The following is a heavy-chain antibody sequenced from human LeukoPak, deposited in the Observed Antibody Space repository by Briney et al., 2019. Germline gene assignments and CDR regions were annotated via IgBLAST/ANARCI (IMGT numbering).Heavy chain of an antibody. D-gene: IGHD3-10*01. CDR2: IYPLNSDT. Sequence: GESLKISCKGSGYSFANYWIGWVRQMPGKGLERMGIIYPLNSDTRYSPSFQGQVTISADKSISTAYLQWSSLKASDTAMCYCARHRGGVRPPDYWGQGTLVTVSS. CDR3: ARHRGGVRPPDY. J-gene: IGHJ4*02. V-gene: IGHV5-51*01. CDR1: GYSFANYW.